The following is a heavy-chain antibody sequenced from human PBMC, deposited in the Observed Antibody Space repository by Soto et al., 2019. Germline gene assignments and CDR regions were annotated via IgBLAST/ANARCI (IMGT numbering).Heavy chain of an antibody. V-gene: IGHV4-34*01. CDR2: INHSGST. CDR1: GGAFSCYY. J-gene: IGHJ6*02. Sequence: SETLSLTCAVYGGAFSCYYWSWIRQPPGKGLEWLGEINHSGSTNYNPSLKSRVTISVDTSKNQFSLKLSSVTAADTAVYYCARDHNNYSLDVWGQGTTVTVSS. CDR3: ARDHNNYSLDV.